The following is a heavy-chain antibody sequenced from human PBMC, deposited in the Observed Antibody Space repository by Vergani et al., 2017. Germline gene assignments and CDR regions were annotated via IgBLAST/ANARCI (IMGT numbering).Heavy chain of an antibody. CDR1: GFTFDDYA. J-gene: IGHJ4*02. CDR2: ISWNSGNI. CDR3: AKDYGLISGWYDY. V-gene: IGHV3-9*01. D-gene: IGHD6-19*01. Sequence: EVQLVESGGGLVQPGRSLRLSCAASGFTFDDYAMHWVRQAPGKGLEWVSGISWNSGNIGYANSVKGRFTISRDNAKNSLYLQMNRLRAEDTALYYCAKDYGLISGWYDYWGQGTLVTVSS.